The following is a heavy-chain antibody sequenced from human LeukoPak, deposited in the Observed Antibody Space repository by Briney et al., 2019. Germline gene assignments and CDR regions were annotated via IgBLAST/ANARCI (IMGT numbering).Heavy chain of an antibody. CDR3: ARNGDYGDYPPPYYYGMDV. CDR2: ISAYNGNT. J-gene: IGHJ6*02. V-gene: IGHV1-18*04. Sequence: GASVKVSCKASGYTFTGYYMHWVRQAPGQGLEWMGWISAYNGNTNYAQKLQGRVTMTTDTSTSTAYMELRSLRSDDTAVYYCARNGDYGDYPPPYYYGMDVWGQGTTVTVSS. CDR1: GYTFTGYY. D-gene: IGHD4-17*01.